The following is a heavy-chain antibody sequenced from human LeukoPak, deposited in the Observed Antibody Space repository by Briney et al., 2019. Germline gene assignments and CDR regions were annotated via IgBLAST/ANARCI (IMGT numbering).Heavy chain of an antibody. D-gene: IGHD6-19*01. CDR2: LYSGGST. Sequence: GGSLRLSCAASGFTVSSVYMSWVRQAPGKGLEWVSVLYSGGSTYYADSVKGRFTISRDNSKNTLYLQMNSLRAEDTAVYYCVRARSSGWYRDYWGQGTLVTVSS. J-gene: IGHJ4*02. CDR3: VRARSSGWYRDY. CDR1: GFTVSSVY. V-gene: IGHV3-66*01.